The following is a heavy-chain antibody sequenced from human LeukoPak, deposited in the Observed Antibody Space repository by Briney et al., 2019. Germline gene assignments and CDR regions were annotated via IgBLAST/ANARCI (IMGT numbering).Heavy chain of an antibody. V-gene: IGHV1-24*01. J-gene: IGHJ3*02. CDR3: ARIGALLGAFDI. CDR2: FDPEDGET. Sequence: ASVKVSCKVSGYTLTELSMHWVRQAPGKGLEWMGGFDPEDGETIYAQKFQGRVTMTEDTSTDTAYMELSSLRFEDTAVYYCARIGALLGAFDIWGQGTMVTVSS. CDR1: GYTLTELS. D-gene: IGHD3-10*01.